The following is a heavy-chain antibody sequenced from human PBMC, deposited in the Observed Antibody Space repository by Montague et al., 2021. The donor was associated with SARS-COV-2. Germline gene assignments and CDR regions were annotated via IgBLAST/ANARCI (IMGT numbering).Heavy chain of an antibody. V-gene: IGHV3-23*01. Sequence: SLRLSCAASGFTFSNSAMNWVRQAPGTGLEWVSGSSGSDGGTHYADSVKGRFTISRDNSKNVLYLQMNSLRAEDTALYHCAKDSYYYGLGYGMDVWGQGTTVTVSS. CDR2: SSGSDGGT. J-gene: IGHJ6*02. D-gene: IGHD3-10*01. CDR1: GFTFSNSA. CDR3: AKDSYYYGLGYGMDV.